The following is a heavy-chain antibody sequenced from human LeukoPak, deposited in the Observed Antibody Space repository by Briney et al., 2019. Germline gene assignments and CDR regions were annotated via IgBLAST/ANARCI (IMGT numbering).Heavy chain of an antibody. CDR1: GGSLSSTSYY. V-gene: IGHV4-39*01. CDR3: AKAGVRYFDSSGLYSFDF. D-gene: IGHD3-22*01. CDR2: IYYSGST. Sequence: SETLSLTCAVSGGSLSSTSYYWAWIRQPPGKGLEGIGTIYYSGSTYHNPSRKSQVTMSVDTSRNQFSLKLSSVDAADTAVYYCAKAGVRYFDSSGLYSFDFWGQGTTVTVSS. J-gene: IGHJ3*01.